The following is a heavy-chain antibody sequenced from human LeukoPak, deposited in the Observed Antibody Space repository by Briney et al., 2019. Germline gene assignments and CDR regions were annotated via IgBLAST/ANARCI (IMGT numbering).Heavy chain of an antibody. CDR2: IFSSGTT. CDR1: GGPISSYY. Sequence: SETLSLTCTVSGGPISSYYWSWIRQPPGKGLEWIGYIFSSGTTNYNPSLKSRVTISVDTSKNQFSLKLSSVTAADTAIYYCVRHYCSSTRCYSFSDGGQGTLVTVSS. V-gene: IGHV4-59*08. D-gene: IGHD2-2*01. CDR3: VRHYCSSTRCYSFSD. J-gene: IGHJ4*02.